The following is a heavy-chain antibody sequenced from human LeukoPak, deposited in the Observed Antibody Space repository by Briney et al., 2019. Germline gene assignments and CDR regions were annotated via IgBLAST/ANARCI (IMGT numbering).Heavy chain of an antibody. D-gene: IGHD6-19*01. CDR3: ASPAVAGTGPN. V-gene: IGHV3-30*02. CDR1: GFTFSSFG. J-gene: IGHJ1*01. CDR2: IRYDGSDE. Sequence: PGGSLRLSCAASGFTFSSFGMHWVRQGPGKGLDWVAFIRYDGSDEYYADSVKGRFAISRDNPKNMLYLQMNGLRVEDTAVYYCASPAVAGTGPNWGQGTLVTVSS.